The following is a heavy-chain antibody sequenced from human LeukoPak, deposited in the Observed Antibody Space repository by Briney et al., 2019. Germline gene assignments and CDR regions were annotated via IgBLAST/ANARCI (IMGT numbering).Heavy chain of an antibody. Sequence: SETLSLTCTVSGGSISSYYWSWIRQPAGKGLEWIGRIYTSGSTNYNPSLKSRVTMSVDTSKNQFSLKLSSVTAADTAVYYCARDERSHFGHYHYGMDVWGQGTTVTVSS. V-gene: IGHV4-4*07. CDR1: GGSISSYY. D-gene: IGHD3-3*01. J-gene: IGHJ6*02. CDR2: IYTSGST. CDR3: ARDERSHFGHYHYGMDV.